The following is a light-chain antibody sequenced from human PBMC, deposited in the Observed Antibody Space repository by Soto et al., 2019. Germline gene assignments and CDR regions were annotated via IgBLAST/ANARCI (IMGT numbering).Light chain of an antibody. CDR3: QSYDSSLGGSV. Sequence: QSVLTQPPSVSGAPGQTVTISCTGGSSNIGALFDVHWYQQLPGAAPKLLIYGNINRPSGVPDRFSGSKSDTSASLAITGLRAADEADYYCQSYDSSLGGSVFGTGTKLTVL. J-gene: IGLJ1*01. V-gene: IGLV1-40*01. CDR1: SSNIGALFD. CDR2: GNI.